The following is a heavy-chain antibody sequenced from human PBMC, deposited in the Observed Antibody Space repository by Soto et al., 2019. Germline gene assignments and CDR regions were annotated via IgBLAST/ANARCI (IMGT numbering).Heavy chain of an antibody. D-gene: IGHD2-2*01. CDR3: AKDQSAYQLLSPNWFDP. CDR2: ISGSDDST. V-gene: IGHV3-23*01. Sequence: GGSLRLSCAASGFTFSSYAMSWVRQAPGKGLEWVSSISGSDDSTYYAESVKGRFTISRDNSKNTMYLQMNSLRAEDTAVYYCAKDQSAYQLLSPNWFDPWGQGTLVTVSS. CDR1: GFTFSSYA. J-gene: IGHJ5*02.